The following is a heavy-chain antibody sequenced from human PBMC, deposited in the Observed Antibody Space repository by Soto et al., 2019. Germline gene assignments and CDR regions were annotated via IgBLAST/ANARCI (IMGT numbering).Heavy chain of an antibody. CDR1: GGSISSYY. V-gene: IGHV4-4*07. J-gene: IGHJ6*02. Sequence: SETLSLTCTVSGGSISSYYWSWIRQPAGKGLEWIGRIYTSGSTNYNPSLKSRVTMSVDTSKNQFSLKLSSVTAADTAVYYCARTRNPYCSSTSCPLKDYYYYGMDVWGQGTTVTVSS. CDR3: ARTRNPYCSSTSCPLKDYYYYGMDV. CDR2: IYTSGST. D-gene: IGHD2-2*01.